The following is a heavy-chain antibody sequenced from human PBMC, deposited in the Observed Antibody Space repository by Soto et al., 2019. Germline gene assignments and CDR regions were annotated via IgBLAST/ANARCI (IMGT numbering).Heavy chain of an antibody. CDR2: INHGGRT. Sequence: QGQLQQGGAGLLKPAETLSLTCAVYGGSFSGYYWTWIRQPPGTGLGWIGEINHGGRTNYNPSPKSRLTITVDTSKNQFSLKLTSVTAADTAMYYCARDKITGLFDYWGQGTLVTGSS. CDR3: ARDKITGLFDY. V-gene: IGHV4-34*01. J-gene: IGHJ4*02. CDR1: GGSFSGYY. D-gene: IGHD2-8*02.